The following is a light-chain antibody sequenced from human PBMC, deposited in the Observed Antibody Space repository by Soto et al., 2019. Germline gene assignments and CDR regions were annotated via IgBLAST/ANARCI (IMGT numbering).Light chain of an antibody. CDR1: SNDVGGYNY. J-gene: IGLJ1*01. CDR3: SSFAGSNILYV. Sequence: QSVLTQPPSASGFPGQSVTISCTGTSNDVGGYNYVSWYRQHPGKAPKLMIYEVSKRPSGVPDRSSGSKSGNTASLTVSGLQAEDEADYYCSSFAGSNILYVFGSGTKVTVL. CDR2: EVS. V-gene: IGLV2-8*01.